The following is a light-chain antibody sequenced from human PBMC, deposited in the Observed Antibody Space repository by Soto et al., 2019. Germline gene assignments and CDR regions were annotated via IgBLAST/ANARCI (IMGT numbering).Light chain of an antibody. V-gene: IGLV1-47*01. Sequence: QAVVTQPPSASGTPGQRVTISCSGSSSNIGSNYVYWYQQLPGTAPKLLTYRNNQRPSGVPDRFSGSKSGTSASLAISGLRSEDEADYYCAAWDDSLSGYVFGTGTKVTVL. J-gene: IGLJ1*01. CDR3: AAWDDSLSGYV. CDR2: RNN. CDR1: SSNIGSNY.